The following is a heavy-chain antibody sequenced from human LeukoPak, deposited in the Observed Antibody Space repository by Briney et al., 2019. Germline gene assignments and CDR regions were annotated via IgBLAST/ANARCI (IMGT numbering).Heavy chain of an antibody. J-gene: IGHJ4*02. V-gene: IGHV3-48*02. CDR3: ARDPYYYGSGSFGYYFDY. Sequence: GGSLRLSCAASGFTFSSYSMNWVRQAPGKGLEWVSYISYSSSTIYYADSVKGRFTISRDNAKNSLYLQMNSLRDEDTAVYYCARDPYYYGSGSFGYYFDYWGQGTLVNVSS. CDR1: GFTFSSYS. D-gene: IGHD3-10*01. CDR2: ISYSSSTI.